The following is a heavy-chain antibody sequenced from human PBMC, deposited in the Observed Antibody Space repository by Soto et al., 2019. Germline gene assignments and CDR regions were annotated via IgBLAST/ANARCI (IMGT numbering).Heavy chain of an antibody. Sequence: ASVKVSCKVSGYTLTELSMHWVRQSPGKGREWMGGFDPEDGETIYAQKFQGRVTMTEDTSTDTAYMELSSLRYEDTAVYYCATDLPYTAMLYGMDVWGQGTKVTVSS. CDR1: GYTLTELS. D-gene: IGHD5-18*01. CDR2: FDPEDGET. J-gene: IGHJ6*01. CDR3: ATDLPYTAMLYGMDV. V-gene: IGHV1-24*01.